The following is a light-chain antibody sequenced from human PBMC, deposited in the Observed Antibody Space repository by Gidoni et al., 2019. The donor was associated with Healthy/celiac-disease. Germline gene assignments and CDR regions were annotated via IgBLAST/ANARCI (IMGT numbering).Light chain of an antibody. CDR1: SSNIGNNA. CDR3: AAWDDSLNGVV. CDR2: YED. V-gene: IGLV1-36*01. Sequence: QSVLTQPPSVSEAPRQRVTISCSGSSSNIGNNAVNWYQQLPGKAPKLLIYYEDLLPSGVSDRFSGSKSGTSASLAIRGLQSEDEADYYCAAWDDSLNGVVFGGGTKLTVL. J-gene: IGLJ2*01.